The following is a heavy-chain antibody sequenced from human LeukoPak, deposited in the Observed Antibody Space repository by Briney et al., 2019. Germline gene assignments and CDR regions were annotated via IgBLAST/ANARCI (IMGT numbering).Heavy chain of an antibody. V-gene: IGHV3-30*04. Sequence: GGSLRLSCAASAFTFSNYAMHWVRQAPGKGLEWVGVIFFDGTTKYYADSVKGRFTISRDNSRNTLYLQMNSLRAEDTAVYYCARGHSSSPNWFDPWGQGTLVTVSS. J-gene: IGHJ5*02. CDR2: IFFDGTTK. CDR1: AFTFSNYA. D-gene: IGHD6-13*01. CDR3: ARGHSSSPNWFDP.